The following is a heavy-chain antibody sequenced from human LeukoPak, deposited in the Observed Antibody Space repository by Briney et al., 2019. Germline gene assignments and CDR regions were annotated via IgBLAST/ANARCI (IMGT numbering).Heavy chain of an antibody. D-gene: IGHD5-18*01. CDR3: ARDSSAMVTNYYYGMDV. CDR2: IIPIFGTA. V-gene: IGHV1-69*13. Sequence: GASVKVSCKASGGTFSSYAISWVRQAPGQGLEWMGGIIPIFGTANYAQKFQGRVTITADESTSTAYMELSSLRSEDTAVYYCARDSSAMVTNYYYGMDVWGQGTTVTVSS. J-gene: IGHJ6*02. CDR1: GGTFSSYA.